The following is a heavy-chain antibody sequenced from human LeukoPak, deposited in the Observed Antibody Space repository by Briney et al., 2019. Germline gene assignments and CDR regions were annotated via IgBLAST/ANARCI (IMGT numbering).Heavy chain of an antibody. V-gene: IGHV3-48*04. Sequence: PGGSLRLSCAASGFTFSTYSMNWVRQAPGKGLEWVSFISTGSSTIYYADSVKGRFTISRDNAKNSLYLQMKSLRAEDTAVYYCAVPGGMDYWGQGTLVTVSS. CDR1: GFTFSTYS. D-gene: IGHD2-15*01. CDR3: AVPGGMDY. CDR2: ISTGSSTI. J-gene: IGHJ4*02.